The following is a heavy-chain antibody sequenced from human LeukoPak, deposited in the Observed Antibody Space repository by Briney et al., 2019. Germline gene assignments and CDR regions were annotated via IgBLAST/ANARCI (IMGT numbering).Heavy chain of an antibody. Sequence: GGSLRLSCAASGFTFSTSWMHWVRQAPGKGLVWVSYINSDGSTTTYADSVKGRFAISRDNAKNTLYLQMNSLRAEDTAVYYCARGSATFYYYYYMDVWGKGTTVTVSS. CDR1: GFTFSTSW. V-gene: IGHV3-74*01. CDR3: ARGSATFYYYYYMDV. D-gene: IGHD3-16*01. CDR2: INSDGSTT. J-gene: IGHJ6*03.